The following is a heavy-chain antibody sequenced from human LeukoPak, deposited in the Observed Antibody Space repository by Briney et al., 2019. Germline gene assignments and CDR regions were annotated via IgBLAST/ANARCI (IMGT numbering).Heavy chain of an antibody. CDR2: INAGSGNT. CDR3: ARDQIMGITIFRVVTYYYYGMDV. J-gene: IGHJ6*02. Sequence: ASVKVSCKASGYTFTSHAMHWVRQAPGQRLELMGGINAGSGNTKYSQKFQGRVTITRDTSASTAYMELSSLRSEDTAVYYCARDQIMGITIFRVVTYYYYGMDVWGQGTTVTVSS. CDR1: GYTFTSHA. D-gene: IGHD3-3*01. V-gene: IGHV1-3*01.